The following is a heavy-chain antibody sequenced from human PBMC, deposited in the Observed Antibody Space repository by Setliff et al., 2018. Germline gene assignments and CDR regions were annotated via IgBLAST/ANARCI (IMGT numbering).Heavy chain of an antibody. D-gene: IGHD2-15*01. CDR1: GESFSGHY. Sequence: SETLSLTCAVYGESFSGHYWSWIRQPPGKGLEWIGEINHSGSTNYNPSLKSRVTISVDTSKNQFSLKLSSVAAADTAVYYCASAAAGYCSGRSCYAKLYFDYWGQGTLVTVSS. J-gene: IGHJ4*02. V-gene: IGHV4-34*01. CDR2: INHSGST. CDR3: ASAAAGYCSGRSCYAKLYFDY.